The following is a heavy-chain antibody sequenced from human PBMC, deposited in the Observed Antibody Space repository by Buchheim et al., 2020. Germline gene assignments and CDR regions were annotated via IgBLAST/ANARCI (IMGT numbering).Heavy chain of an antibody. CDR1: GFTFSSYG. CDR2: ISYDGSNK. Sequence: QVQLVESGGGVVQPGRSLRLSCAASGFTFSSYGMHWVRQAPGKGLEWVAVISYDGSNKYYADSVKGRFTISRDNSKNTLYLQMNNLRTEGTAVYYCAKELGRGITMVRGVKAFDIWGQGT. D-gene: IGHD3-10*01. J-gene: IGHJ3*02. V-gene: IGHV3-30*18. CDR3: AKELGRGITMVRGVKAFDI.